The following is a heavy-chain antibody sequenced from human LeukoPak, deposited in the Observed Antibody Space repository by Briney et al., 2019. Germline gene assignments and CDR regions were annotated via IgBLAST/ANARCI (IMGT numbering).Heavy chain of an antibody. V-gene: IGHV4-30-2*01. D-gene: IGHD6-6*01. CDR2: IYHSGST. J-gene: IGHJ4*02. Sequence: SETLSLTCTVSGGSISSGGYYWSRIRQPPGKGLEWIGYIYHSGSTYYNPSLKSRVTISVDRSKNQFSLKLSSVTAADTAVYYCARGMRAARLPRDWGQGTLVTVSS. CDR1: GGSISSGGYY. CDR3: ARGMRAARLPRD.